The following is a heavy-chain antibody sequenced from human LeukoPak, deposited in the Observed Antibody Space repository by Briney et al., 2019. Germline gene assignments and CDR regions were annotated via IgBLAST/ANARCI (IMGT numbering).Heavy chain of an antibody. CDR1: GGSISSGSYY. V-gene: IGHV4-39*01. J-gene: IGHJ4*02. Sequence: SETLSLTCTVSGGSISSGSYYWGWVRQPPGKGLDWIGTIYYGGSTYSTPSLKSRVTISVDTSKNQFSLTLTSVTAADTAVYYCARHALTTVTAGFDYWGQGTLVTVSS. CDR3: ARHALTTVTAGFDY. D-gene: IGHD4-17*01. CDR2: IYYGGST.